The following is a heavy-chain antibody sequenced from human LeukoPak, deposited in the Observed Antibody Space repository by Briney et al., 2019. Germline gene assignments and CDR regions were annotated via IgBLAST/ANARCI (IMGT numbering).Heavy chain of an antibody. D-gene: IGHD3-22*01. Sequence: GGSLRLSCAASGFTFSSYSMNWVRQAPGKGLEWVSSISSSSSYIYYADSVKGRFTISRDNAKNSLYLQMNSLRAEDTAVYYCARASRPVNYYESTTYYRQKIGAFDIWGQGTMVTVSS. CDR3: ARASRPVNYYESTTYYRQKIGAFDI. CDR1: GFTFSSYS. V-gene: IGHV3-21*01. CDR2: ISSSSSYI. J-gene: IGHJ3*02.